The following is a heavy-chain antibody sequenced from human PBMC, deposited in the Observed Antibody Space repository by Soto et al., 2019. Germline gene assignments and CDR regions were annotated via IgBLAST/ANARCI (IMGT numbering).Heavy chain of an antibody. Sequence: QVQLQESGPGLVKPSETLSLTCTVSGGSVSSGSYYWSWIRQPPGKGLEWIGYIYYSGSTNYNPSLKSRVTISVDTSKNQFSLKLSSVTAADTAVYYCARGDTIFGVVIIKYWGQGTLVTVSS. J-gene: IGHJ4*02. V-gene: IGHV4-61*01. CDR3: ARGDTIFGVVIIKY. D-gene: IGHD3-3*01. CDR1: GGSVSSGSYY. CDR2: IYYSGST.